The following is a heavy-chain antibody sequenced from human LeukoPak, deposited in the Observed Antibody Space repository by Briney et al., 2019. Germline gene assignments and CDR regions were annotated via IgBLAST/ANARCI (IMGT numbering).Heavy chain of an antibody. D-gene: IGHD3-22*01. CDR3: AKDLINYYDSGGPLDY. CDR1: RXTFSSYG. J-gene: IGHJ4*02. CDR2: ISYDGSNK. V-gene: IGHV3-30*18. Sequence: GGSLRLSCAASRXTFSSYGIHWVRQAPGKGLEWVAIISYDGSNKYYADSVKGRFTISRDNSKNTLYLQMNSLKPEDTAVYYCAKDLINYYDSGGPLDYWGQGTLVTVSS.